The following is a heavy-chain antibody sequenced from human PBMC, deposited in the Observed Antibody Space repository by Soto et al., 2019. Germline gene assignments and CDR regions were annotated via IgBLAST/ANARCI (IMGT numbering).Heavy chain of an antibody. V-gene: IGHV4-34*01. Sequence: QVQLQQWGAGLLKPSETLSLTCAVYGGSFSGYYWSWIRQPPGKGLEWIGEINHSGSTNYNPSLKSRVTISVDTSKNQFSLKLSSVTAAATAVYYCARSSRHHYYDTSGYYRGRAFDIWGQGTMVTVSS. J-gene: IGHJ3*02. CDR2: INHSGST. CDR1: GGSFSGYY. CDR3: ARSSRHHYYDTSGYYRGRAFDI. D-gene: IGHD3-22*01.